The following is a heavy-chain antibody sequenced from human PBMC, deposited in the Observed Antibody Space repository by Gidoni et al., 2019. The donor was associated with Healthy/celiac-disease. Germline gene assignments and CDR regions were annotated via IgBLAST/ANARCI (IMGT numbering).Heavy chain of an antibody. CDR3: ATDVMVRGYCSSTSCLGWFDP. V-gene: IGHV1-18*04. J-gene: IGHJ5*02. D-gene: IGHD2-2*03. CDR1: GYTFTSYG. CDR2: ISAYNGNT. Sequence: QVQLVQSGAEVKKPGASVKVSCKASGYTFTSYGISWVRQAPGQGLEWMGWISAYNGNTNYAQKLQGRVTMTTDTSTSTAYMELRSLRSDDTAVYYCATDVMVRGYCSSTSCLGWFDPWGQGTLVTVSS.